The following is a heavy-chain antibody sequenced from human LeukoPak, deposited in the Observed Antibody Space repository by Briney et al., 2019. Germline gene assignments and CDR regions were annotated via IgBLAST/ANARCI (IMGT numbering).Heavy chain of an antibody. Sequence: SVKVSCKASRDTFISYAISWVRQAPGQGLEWMGGIIPIIGAANYAQKFQGRVTITADTSTSTAYMELSSLRSEDAAVYYCARDPRDYGENYYDYYMDVWGKGTTVTVSS. J-gene: IGHJ6*03. D-gene: IGHD4-17*01. CDR2: IIPIIGAA. CDR3: ARDPRDYGENYYDYYMDV. V-gene: IGHV1-69*06. CDR1: RDTFISYA.